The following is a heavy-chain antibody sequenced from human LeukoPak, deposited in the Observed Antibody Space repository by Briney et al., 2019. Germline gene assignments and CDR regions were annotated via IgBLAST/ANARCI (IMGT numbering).Heavy chain of an antibody. J-gene: IGHJ1*01. CDR1: GGSVSSGSYY. CDR3: ARGTTVTSSGYFQH. CDR2: IYTSGST. V-gene: IGHV4-61*02. D-gene: IGHD4-17*01. Sequence: SQTLSLTCTVSGGSVSSGSYYWSWIRQPAGKGLEWIGRIYTSGSTNYNPSLKSRVAISVDTSKNQFSLKLNSVTAADTAVYYCARGTTVTSSGYFQHWGQGTLVNVSS.